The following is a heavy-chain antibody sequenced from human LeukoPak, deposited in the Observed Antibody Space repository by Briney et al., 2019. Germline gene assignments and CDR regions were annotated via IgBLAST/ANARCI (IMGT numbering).Heavy chain of an antibody. CDR3: ARGPYGSGSYLP. J-gene: IGHJ5*02. CDR1: GGSISSYY. D-gene: IGHD3-10*01. V-gene: IGHV4-59*01. Sequence: PSETLSLTCTVSGGSISSYYWSWIRQPPGKGLECIGYIYYSGSTNYNPSLKSRVTISVDTSKNQFSLKLNSVTAADTAVYYRARGPYGSGSYLPWGQGTLVTVSS. CDR2: IYYSGST.